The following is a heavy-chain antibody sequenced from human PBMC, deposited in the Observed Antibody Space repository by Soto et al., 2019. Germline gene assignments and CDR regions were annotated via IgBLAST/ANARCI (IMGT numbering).Heavy chain of an antibody. CDR3: AMDESGNSPLGS. D-gene: IGHD2-21*02. Sequence: GGSLRLSCAASGFTVSNNYMSWVRQAPGKGLEWVSVIYSGGGSTFYADSVKGRFTISRDTSKNTLYLQMNSLRVEDTAVYYCAMDESGNSPLGSRGPGTLVTVSS. V-gene: IGHV3-66*01. J-gene: IGHJ4*02. CDR2: IYSGGGST. CDR1: GFTVSNNY.